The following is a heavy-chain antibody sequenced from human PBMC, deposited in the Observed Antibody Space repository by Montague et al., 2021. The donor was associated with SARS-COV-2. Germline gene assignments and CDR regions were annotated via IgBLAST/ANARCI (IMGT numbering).Heavy chain of an antibody. CDR1: GASVSSGSHY. Sequence: SETLSLTCTVSGASVSSGSHYWIWIRQPPGKGLEFIGYIYYSGSSKYNPPLKSRVTISVDTSTNQFSLKLSSVTAADSAVYYCARGTEVADLFDYWGQGTLVTVSS. V-gene: IGHV4-61*01. CDR3: ARGTEVADLFDY. CDR2: IYYSGSS. D-gene: IGHD6-19*01. J-gene: IGHJ4*02.